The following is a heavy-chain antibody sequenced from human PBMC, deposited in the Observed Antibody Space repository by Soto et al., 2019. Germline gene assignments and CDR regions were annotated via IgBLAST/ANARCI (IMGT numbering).Heavy chain of an antibody. CDR2: ISGSGGST. Sequence: GGSLRLSCAASGFTFSSYAMSWVRQAPGKGLEWVSAISGSGGSTYYADSVKGRFTISRDNSKNTLYLQMNSLRAEDAAVYYCAKEALYYYDSSGYYYDYWGQGTLVTVSS. D-gene: IGHD3-22*01. CDR1: GFTFSSYA. CDR3: AKEALYYYDSSGYYYDY. V-gene: IGHV3-23*01. J-gene: IGHJ4*02.